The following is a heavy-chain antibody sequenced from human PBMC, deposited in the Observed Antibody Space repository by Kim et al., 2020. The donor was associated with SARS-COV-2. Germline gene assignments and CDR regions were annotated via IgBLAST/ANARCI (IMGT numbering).Heavy chain of an antibody. J-gene: IGHJ4*02. CDR1: GYTFTSYA. CDR2: INAGNGNT. Sequence: ASVKVSCKASGYTFTSYAMHWVRQAPGQRLEWMGWINAGNGNTKYSQKFQGRVTITRDTSASTAYMELSSLRSEDTAVYYCARGGLRGARGLFPDYWGQGTLVTVSS. D-gene: IGHD3-10*01. V-gene: IGHV1-3*01. CDR3: ARGGLRGARGLFPDY.